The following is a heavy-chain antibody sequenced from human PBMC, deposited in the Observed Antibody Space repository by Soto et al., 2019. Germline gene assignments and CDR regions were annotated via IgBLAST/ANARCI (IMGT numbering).Heavy chain of an antibody. Sequence: QVQLQQWGAGLLKPSETLSLTCAVYGGSFSGYYWSWIRQPPGKGLEWIGEINHSGSTNYNPSLKCRVTISVDTSKNQFSLKLSSVTAADTAVYYCARGGLRKSFDYWGQGTLVTVSS. CDR1: GGSFSGYY. J-gene: IGHJ4*02. CDR3: ARGGLRKSFDY. V-gene: IGHV4-34*01. CDR2: INHSGST.